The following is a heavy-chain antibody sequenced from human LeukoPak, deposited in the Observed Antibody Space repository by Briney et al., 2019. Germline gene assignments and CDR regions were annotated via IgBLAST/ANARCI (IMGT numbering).Heavy chain of an antibody. CDR3: ALIRVVVPATIFPMDV. J-gene: IGHJ6*03. CDR2: IRYDGSNK. D-gene: IGHD2-2*01. V-gene: IGHV3-30*02. Sequence: GGTLRLSCAASGFTFRSYGMSWVRQAPGKGLEWVAFIRYDGSNKYYADSVKGRFTISRDNSKNTLYLQMNSLRAEDTAVYYCALIRVVVPATIFPMDVWGKGTTVTVSS. CDR1: GFTFRSYG.